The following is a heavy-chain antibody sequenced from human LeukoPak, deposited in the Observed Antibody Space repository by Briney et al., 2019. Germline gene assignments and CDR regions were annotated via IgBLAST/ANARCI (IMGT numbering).Heavy chain of an antibody. D-gene: IGHD3-10*01. Sequence: PGGSLRLSCAASGFTFSSYGMHWVRQAPGKGLEWVAVISYDGSNKYYADSVKGRFTISRDNSKNTLYLQMNSLRAEDTAVYYCARDREFIPMDVWGQGTTVTVSS. CDR2: ISYDGSNK. V-gene: IGHV3-30*03. J-gene: IGHJ6*02. CDR1: GFTFSSYG. CDR3: ARDREFIPMDV.